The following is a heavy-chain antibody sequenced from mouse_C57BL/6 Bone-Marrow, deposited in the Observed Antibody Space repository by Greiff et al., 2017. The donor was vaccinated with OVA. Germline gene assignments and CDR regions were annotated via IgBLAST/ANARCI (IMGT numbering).Heavy chain of an antibody. D-gene: IGHD2-4*01. CDR2: IEPANGNT. CDR1: GFNIKNTY. V-gene: IGHV14-3*01. J-gene: IGHJ2*01. Sequence: VQLKESVAELVRPGASVKLSCTASGFNIKNTYMHWVKQRPEQGLEWIGRIEPANGNTKYAPKFQGKATITAVTSSNTAYLQLSSLTSEDTAIYYCAAIYYDYDERVYWGQGTTHTISS. CDR3: AAIYYDYDERVY.